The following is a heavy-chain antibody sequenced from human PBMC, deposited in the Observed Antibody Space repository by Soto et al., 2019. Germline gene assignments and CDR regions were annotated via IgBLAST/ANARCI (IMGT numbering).Heavy chain of an antibody. CDR2: IVVGSGNT. CDR1: GFTFTSSA. V-gene: IGHV1-58*01. Sequence: ASVKVSCKASGFTFTSSAVQWVRQARGQRLEWIGWIVVGSGNTNYAQKFQERVTITRDMSTSTAYMELSSLRSEDTAVYYCAADWPDSYYDFWSGSRPPHYYGMDVWGQGTTVTVSS. J-gene: IGHJ6*02. D-gene: IGHD3-3*01. CDR3: AADWPDSYYDFWSGSRPPHYYGMDV.